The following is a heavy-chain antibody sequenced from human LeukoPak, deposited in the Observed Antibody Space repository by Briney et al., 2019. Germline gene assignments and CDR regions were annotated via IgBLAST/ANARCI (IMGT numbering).Heavy chain of an antibody. Sequence: SVKVSCKASGGTLSSYAISWVRQAPGQGLEWMGGIIPIFGTANYAQKFQGRVTITADESTSTAYMELSSLRSEDTAVYYCLQSQDYYYGMDVWGQGTTVTVSS. D-gene: IGHD4-11*01. CDR2: IIPIFGTA. CDR3: LQSQDYYYGMDV. J-gene: IGHJ6*02. CDR1: GGTLSSYA. V-gene: IGHV1-69*13.